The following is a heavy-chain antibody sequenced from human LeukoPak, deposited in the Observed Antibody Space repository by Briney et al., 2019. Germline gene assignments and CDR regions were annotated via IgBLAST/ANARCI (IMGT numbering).Heavy chain of an antibody. CDR2: ISSSSSTI. CDR1: GFTFSSYS. CDR3: AREDCSSTSCLESFDY. Sequence: GGSLRLSCAASGFTFSSYSMNWVRQAPGKGLEWVSCISSSSSTIYYADSVKGRFTISRDNAKNSLYLQMNSLRAEDTAVYYCAREDCSSTSCLESFDYWGQGTLVTVSS. V-gene: IGHV3-48*01. D-gene: IGHD2-2*01. J-gene: IGHJ4*02.